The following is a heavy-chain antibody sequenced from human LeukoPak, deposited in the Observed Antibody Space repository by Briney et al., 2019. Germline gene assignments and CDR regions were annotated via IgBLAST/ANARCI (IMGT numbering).Heavy chain of an antibody. D-gene: IGHD5-18*01. CDR3: AKSHVDTVYNYYFDY. J-gene: IGHJ4*02. CDR1: GFTFSSYA. CDR2: ISGSGGST. Sequence: GGSLRLSCAASGFTFSSYAMSWVRQAPGKGLEWVSAISGSGGSTYYADSVKGRFTISRDNPKNTLYLQMNSLRAEDTAVYYCAKSHVDTVYNYYFDYWGQGTLVTVSS. V-gene: IGHV3-23*01.